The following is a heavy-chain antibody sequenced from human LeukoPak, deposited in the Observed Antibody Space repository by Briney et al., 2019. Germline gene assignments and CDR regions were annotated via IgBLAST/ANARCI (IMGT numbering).Heavy chain of an antibody. Sequence: GGSLRLSCAASGFTFRNYEMTWVRQAPGKGLEWVSVISGSGGGTYYADSVKGRFTIFRDSSKNTLYLQMNNLRAEDTAVYYCAKGADGSAYYFFDYWGQGALVTVSS. V-gene: IGHV3-23*01. CDR3: AKGADGSAYYFFDY. D-gene: IGHD3-22*01. J-gene: IGHJ4*02. CDR2: ISGSGGGT. CDR1: GFTFRNYE.